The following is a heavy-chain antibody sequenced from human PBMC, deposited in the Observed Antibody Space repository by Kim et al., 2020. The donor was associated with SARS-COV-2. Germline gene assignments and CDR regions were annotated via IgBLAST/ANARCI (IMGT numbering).Heavy chain of an antibody. D-gene: IGHD1-26*01. CDR3: AKVALGGSYSFDP. J-gene: IGHJ5*02. Sequence: YADSVKGRFTISRDKSKNTLYLQMNSLRAEDTAVYYCAKVALGGSYSFDPWGQGTLVTVSS. V-gene: IGHV3-23*01.